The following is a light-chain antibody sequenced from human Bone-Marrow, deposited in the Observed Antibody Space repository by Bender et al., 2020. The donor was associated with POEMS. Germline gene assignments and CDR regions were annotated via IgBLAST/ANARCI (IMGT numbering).Light chain of an antibody. CDR2: ADD. CDR3: STWDDRLNAWR. V-gene: IGLV1-44*01. CDR1: RIGRNP. J-gene: IGLJ2*01. Sequence: QSVLTQPPSASGTPGQRVTISCSGGRIGRNPINWYQQLPGTAPRLFMYADDRRPSGVPNRFPASRSGSSASLAIGGLQSEDAADYYCSTWDDRLNAWRVGGGTKLTVL.